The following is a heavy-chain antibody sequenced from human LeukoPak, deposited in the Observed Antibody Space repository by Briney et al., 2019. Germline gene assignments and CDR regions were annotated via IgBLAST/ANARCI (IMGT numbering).Heavy chain of an antibody. D-gene: IGHD3-22*01. CDR3: ARRGSGYNTKFDY. CDR2: IHYSGST. CDR1: GGSISSSDYY. V-gene: IGHV4-39*01. J-gene: IGHJ4*02. Sequence: PSETLSLTCTVSGGSISSSDYYWDWIRQPPGKGLEWIGSIHYSGSTYCNPSLESRVTISVDTSKNQFSLRLSSVTAADTAVYYRARRGSGYNTKFDYWGQGTLVTVSS.